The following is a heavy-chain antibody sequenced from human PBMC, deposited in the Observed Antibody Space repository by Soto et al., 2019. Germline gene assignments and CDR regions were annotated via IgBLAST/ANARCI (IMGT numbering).Heavy chain of an antibody. CDR2: ISSNGGST. V-gene: IGHV3-64D*06. J-gene: IGHJ4*02. CDR3: VKDQGGNWATFDY. Sequence: GGSLRLSCSASGFTFSSYAMHWVRQAPGKGLEYVSAISSNGGSTYYADSVKGRFTISRDNSKNTLYLQMSSLRAEDTAVHHCVKDQGGNWATFDYWGQGTLVTVSS. CDR1: GFTFSSYA. D-gene: IGHD7-27*01.